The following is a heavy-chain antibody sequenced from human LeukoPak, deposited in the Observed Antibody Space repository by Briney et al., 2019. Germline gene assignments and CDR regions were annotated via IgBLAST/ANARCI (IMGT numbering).Heavy chain of an antibody. J-gene: IGHJ4*02. CDR3: ARFVGRRERYFDY. V-gene: IGHV4-4*09. D-gene: IGHD2-15*01. Sequence: SQTLSLTCTVSGRSISSYYWSWIRHPPGKGLEWIGYIYTSGSTNYNPSLKSRVTISVDTSKNQFSLKLSCVTAADTAVYYCARFVGRRERYFDYWGEGTLVTVSS. CDR2: IYTSGST. CDR1: GRSISSYY.